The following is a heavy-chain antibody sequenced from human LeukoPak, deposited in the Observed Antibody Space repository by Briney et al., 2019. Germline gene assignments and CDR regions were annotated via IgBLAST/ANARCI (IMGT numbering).Heavy chain of an antibody. CDR2: IPPDESSA. V-gene: IGHV3-30-3*01. Sequence: GGSLRLSCAASGFTFTSNCMHWVRLAPGKGLEWVAAIPPDESSAYYADSVKGRFTISRDNSKNTQYLQMNSLRIEDSAVYYCATGSAYYYDSWGQGTLVTVSS. CDR3: ATGSAYYYDS. J-gene: IGHJ5*01. CDR1: GFTFTSNC. D-gene: IGHD3-3*01.